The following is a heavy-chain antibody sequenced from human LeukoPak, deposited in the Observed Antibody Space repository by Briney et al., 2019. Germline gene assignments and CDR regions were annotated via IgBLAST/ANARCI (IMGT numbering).Heavy chain of an antibody. CDR3: RAQSRLANGHNWFDP. CDR1: GGSFSGYY. CDR2: INHSGST. Sequence: PSETLSLTCAVYGGSFSGYYWSWIRQPPGKGLEWIGEINHSGSTNYNPSLKSRVTISVDTSKNQFSLKLSSVTAADTAVHYCRAQSRLANGHNWFDPWGQGTLVTVSS. J-gene: IGHJ5*02. D-gene: IGHD6-19*01. V-gene: IGHV4-34*01.